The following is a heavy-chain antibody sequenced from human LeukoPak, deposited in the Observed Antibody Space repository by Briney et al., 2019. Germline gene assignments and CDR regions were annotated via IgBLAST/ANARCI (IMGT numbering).Heavy chain of an antibody. J-gene: IGHJ4*02. CDR3: ARDSDTAMDYFDY. D-gene: IGHD5-18*01. CDR1: RFTLGNYA. CDR2: ISSSSSTI. V-gene: IGHV3-48*02. Sequence: GGSLRLSCAASRFTLGNYAMHWVRQAPGKGLEWVSYISSSSSTIYYADSVKGRFTISRDNAKNSLYLQMNSLRDEDTAVYYCARDSDTAMDYFDYWGQGTLVTVSS.